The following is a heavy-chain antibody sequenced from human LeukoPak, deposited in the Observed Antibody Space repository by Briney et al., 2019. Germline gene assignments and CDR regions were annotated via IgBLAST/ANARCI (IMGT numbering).Heavy chain of an antibody. J-gene: IGHJ5*02. Sequence: GASVKVSCKASGYTFTSYGISWVRQAPGHGLEWMGWISAYNGNTNYAQKLQGRVTMTTDTSTSTAYMELRSLRSDDTAVYYCARHSGWPRHNWFDPWGQGTLVTVSS. CDR3: ARHSGWPRHNWFDP. CDR2: ISAYNGNT. CDR1: GYTFTSYG. D-gene: IGHD6-19*01. V-gene: IGHV1-18*01.